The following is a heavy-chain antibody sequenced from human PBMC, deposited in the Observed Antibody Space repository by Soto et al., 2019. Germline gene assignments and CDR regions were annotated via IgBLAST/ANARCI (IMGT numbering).Heavy chain of an antibody. D-gene: IGHD4-17*01. Sequence: EVQLLESGGGLVQPGGSLRLSCAASGFTFSSYAMSWVRQAPGKGLEWVSAISGSGGSTYYADSVKGRFTSSRDNSKNALYLQMHSLRAEDTAVYYCAKDCHDCGGYVLLANCPSMDSWGQGTLVTVSS. V-gene: IGHV3-23*01. CDR2: ISGSGGST. J-gene: IGHJ4*02. CDR1: GFTFSSYA. CDR3: AKDCHDCGGYVLLANCPSMDS.